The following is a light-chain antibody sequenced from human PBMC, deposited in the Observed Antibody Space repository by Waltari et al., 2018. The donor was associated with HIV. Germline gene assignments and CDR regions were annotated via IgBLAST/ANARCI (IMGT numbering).Light chain of an antibody. V-gene: IGKV3-15*01. Sequence: EVVLTQSPATLSVSTGERATRPCSASQNVSTYIDWDQQKPGPAPRLLIYDASTRATRVPARFRGSGSGTEFTLTLTSRQSEDYAVSYCHQYHNWPPFTFGHGTKLEI. CDR2: DAS. J-gene: IGKJ2*01. CDR1: QNVSTY. CDR3: HQYHNWPPFT.